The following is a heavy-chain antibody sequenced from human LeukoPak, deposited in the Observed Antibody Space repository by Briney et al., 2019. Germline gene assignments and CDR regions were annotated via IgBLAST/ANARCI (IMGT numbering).Heavy chain of an antibody. CDR3: ARRAAYGYFDY. D-gene: IGHD2-21*01. Sequence: SETLSLTCTVSGGSISNGEHYWSWIRQPPGKALEWIGYIYYSGNTYYNPSLKSRVTISVDRSKNQFSLKLSSVTAADTAVYYCARRAAYGYFDYWGQGTLVTVSS. V-gene: IGHV4-30-4*08. CDR1: GGSISNGEHY. CDR2: IYYSGNT. J-gene: IGHJ4*02.